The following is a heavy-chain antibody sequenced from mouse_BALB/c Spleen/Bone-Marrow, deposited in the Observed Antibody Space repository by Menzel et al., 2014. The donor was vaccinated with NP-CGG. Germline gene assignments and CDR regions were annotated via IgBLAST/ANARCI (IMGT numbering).Heavy chain of an antibody. D-gene: IGHD1-2*01. V-gene: IGHV1-80*01. CDR3: TRSTATFDY. CDR1: GYAFSAYW. J-gene: IGHJ2*01. CDR2: IYPGDGDT. Sequence: VQLQQSGAELVRPGSSVKISCKASGYAFSAYWMNWVKQRPGQGLEWIGQIYPGDGDTNYNGKFKGKATLTADKSSSTAYMQLSSLTSEDFAVYFCTRSTATFDYWGQGTTLTVSS.